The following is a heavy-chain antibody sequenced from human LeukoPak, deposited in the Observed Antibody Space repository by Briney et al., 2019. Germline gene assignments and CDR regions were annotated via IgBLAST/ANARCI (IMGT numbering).Heavy chain of an antibody. J-gene: IGHJ4*02. V-gene: IGHV3-23*01. CDR1: GFTFSNSV. CDR2: IVGDGGKT. Sequence: GGSLRLSCVASGFTFSNSVMTWVRQAPGKGLEWVSAIVGDGGKTCYADSVKGRFTISRDNSKNTLYLQMNSLRVEDAAIYYCAPRAATNYYFDYWGQGTLVTVSS. D-gene: IGHD4/OR15-4a*01. CDR3: APRAATNYYFDY.